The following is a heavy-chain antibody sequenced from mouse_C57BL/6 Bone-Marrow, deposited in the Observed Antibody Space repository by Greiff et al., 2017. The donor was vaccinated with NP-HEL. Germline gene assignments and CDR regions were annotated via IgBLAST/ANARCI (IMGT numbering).Heavy chain of an antibody. Sequence: QVHVKQPGAELVMPGASVKLSCKASGYTFTSYWMHWVKQRPGQGLEWIGEIDPSDSYTNYNQKFKGKSTLTVDKSSSTAYMQLSSLTSKDSAVYYCARETTVVATPYFDVWGTGTTVTVSS. D-gene: IGHD1-1*01. CDR1: GYTFTSYW. CDR2: IDPSDSYT. J-gene: IGHJ1*03. CDR3: ARETTVVATPYFDV. V-gene: IGHV1-69*01.